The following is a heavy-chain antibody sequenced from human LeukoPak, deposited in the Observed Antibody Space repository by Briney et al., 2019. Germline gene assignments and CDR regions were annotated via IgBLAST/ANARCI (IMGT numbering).Heavy chain of an antibody. CDR2: ISGSGGST. D-gene: IGHD3-3*01. CDR3: AKAPPFWSGYYNFDY. CDR1: GFTFSSYA. V-gene: IGHV3-23*01. Sequence: GGSLRLSCAASGFTFSSYAMSWVRQAPGEGLEWVSAISGSGGSTYYADSVKGRFAISRDNSKNTLYLQMNSLRAEDTAVYYCAKAPPFWSGYYNFDYWGQGTLVTVSS. J-gene: IGHJ4*02.